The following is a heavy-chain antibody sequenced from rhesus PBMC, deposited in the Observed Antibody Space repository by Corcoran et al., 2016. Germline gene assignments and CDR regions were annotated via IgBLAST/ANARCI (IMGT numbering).Heavy chain of an antibody. CDR2: IYGSSGST. CDR1: GYSISSGYD. J-gene: IGHJ4*01. Sequence: QVQLQESGPGVVKPSETLSLTCAVSGYSISSGYDWSWIRQPPGKGLEWIGYIYGSSGSTNYNPSLKNRVTISKDTSKNQFSLKLSSVTAADTAVYYCARDTLYYYSGSPIDYWGQGVLVTVSS. CDR3: ARDTLYYYSGSPIDY. V-gene: IGHV4-76*01. D-gene: IGHD3-16*01.